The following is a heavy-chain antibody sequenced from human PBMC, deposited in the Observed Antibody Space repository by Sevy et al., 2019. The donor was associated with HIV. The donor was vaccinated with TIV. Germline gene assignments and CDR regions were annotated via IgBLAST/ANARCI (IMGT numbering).Heavy chain of an antibody. CDR1: DGSFSGYY. V-gene: IGHV4-34*01. D-gene: IGHD2-2*01. J-gene: IGHJ5*02. Sequence: SETLSLTCAVHDGSFSGYYWNWIRQLPGKGLEWIGEINESGIIYYNPSLKSRVTISVDTSKKQFSLKLSSVTAADTAVYFCARSPPVVVVPGAPSWFDPWGQGTLVTVSS. CDR2: INESGII. CDR3: ARSPPVVVVPGAPSWFDP.